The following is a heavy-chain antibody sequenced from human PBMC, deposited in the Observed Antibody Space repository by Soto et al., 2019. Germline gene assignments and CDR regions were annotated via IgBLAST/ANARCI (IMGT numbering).Heavy chain of an antibody. D-gene: IGHD1-26*01. CDR1: GYTFTSYG. J-gene: IGHJ6*02. CDR3: VSRRPPYSGSYYYGMDV. CDR2: ISAYNGNT. Sequence: ASVKVSCKASGYTFTSYGISWVRQAPGQGLEWMGWISAYNGNTNYAQKLQGRVTMTTDTSTSTAYMELRSLRSDDTAVYYCVSRRPPYSGSYYYGMDVWGQGTTVTVSS. V-gene: IGHV1-18*04.